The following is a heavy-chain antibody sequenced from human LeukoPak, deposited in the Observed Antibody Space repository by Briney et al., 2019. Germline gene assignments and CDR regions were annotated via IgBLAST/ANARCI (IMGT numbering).Heavy chain of an antibody. CDR2: ISYDGSNK. CDR3: AKIPYCGGDCFPGYFQH. J-gene: IGHJ1*01. V-gene: IGHV3-30-3*01. Sequence: QTGGSLRLSCAASGFTFSSYAMHWVRQAPGKGLEWVAVISYDGSNKYYADSVKGRFTIPRDNSKNTLYLQMNSLRAEDTAVYYCAKIPYCGGDCFPGYFQHWGQGTLVTVSS. D-gene: IGHD2-21*02. CDR1: GFTFSSYA.